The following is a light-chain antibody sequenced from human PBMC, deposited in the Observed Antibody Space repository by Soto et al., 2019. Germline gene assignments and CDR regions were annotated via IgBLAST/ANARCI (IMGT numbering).Light chain of an antibody. V-gene: IGKV3-20*01. Sequence: ENVLTQSPGTLSLSPGERATLSCRASQSVSRSYLAWYQQKPGQAPRLLIYGASSRATGISDRFSGSGSGTDFTLTISRLEPEDFAVYYCQQYGSSPPWTFGQGTKVEIK. CDR1: QSVSRSY. J-gene: IGKJ1*01. CDR2: GAS. CDR3: QQYGSSPPWT.